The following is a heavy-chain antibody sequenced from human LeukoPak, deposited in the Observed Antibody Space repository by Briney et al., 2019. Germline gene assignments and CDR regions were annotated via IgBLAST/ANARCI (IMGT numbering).Heavy chain of an antibody. CDR2: INPNSGGT. D-gene: IGHD3-22*01. J-gene: IGHJ6*03. CDR3: ARVYYYDSSGYRGRHYYYYMDV. CDR1: GYTFTSYG. Sequence: ASVKVSCKASGYTFTSYGISWVRQAPGQGLEWMGWINPNSGGTNYAQKFQGRVTMTRDTSISTAYMELSRLRSDDTAVYYCARVYYYDSSGYRGRHYYYYMDVWGKGTTVTVSS. V-gene: IGHV1-2*02.